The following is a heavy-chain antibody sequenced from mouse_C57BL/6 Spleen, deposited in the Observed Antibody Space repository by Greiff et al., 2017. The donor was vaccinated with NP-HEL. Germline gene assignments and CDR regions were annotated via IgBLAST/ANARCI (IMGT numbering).Heavy chain of an antibody. Sequence: EVQLQESGPGLVKPSQSLSLTCSVTGYSITSGYYWNWIRQFPGNKLEWMGYISYDGSNNYNPSLKNRISITRDTSKNQFFLKLNSVTTEDTATYYCARGSYDGYYSFDYWGQGTTLTVSS. J-gene: IGHJ2*01. D-gene: IGHD2-3*01. V-gene: IGHV3-6*01. CDR3: ARGSYDGYYSFDY. CDR2: ISYDGSN. CDR1: GYSITSGYY.